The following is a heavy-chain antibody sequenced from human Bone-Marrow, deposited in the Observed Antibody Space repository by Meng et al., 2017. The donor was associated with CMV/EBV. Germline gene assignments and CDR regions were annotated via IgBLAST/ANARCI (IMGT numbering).Heavy chain of an antibody. D-gene: IGHD3-3*01. CDR2: IYYSGST. Sequence: SETLSLTCTVSGCPISSYYWSWIRQPPGKGLEWIGYIYYSGSTSYNPSLKSRVTISVDTSKNQFSLKLSSVTAADTAVYYCARGGSHTFYDFWSGSNVFDPWGQGTLVTVSS. CDR3: ARGGSHTFYDFWSGSNVFDP. V-gene: IGHV4-59*01. J-gene: IGHJ5*02. CDR1: GCPISSYY.